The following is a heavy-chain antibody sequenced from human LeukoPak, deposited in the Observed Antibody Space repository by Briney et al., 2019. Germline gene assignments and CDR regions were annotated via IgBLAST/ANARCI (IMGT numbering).Heavy chain of an antibody. D-gene: IGHD3-10*01. V-gene: IGHV3-7*04. J-gene: IGHJ6*02. CDR1: AFTFRSFW. CDR2: IKQDGSNK. Sequence: PGGSLRLSCAASAFTFRSFWMSWVRQAPGKGLEWVANIKQDGSNKYYADSVKGRFTISRDNSKNTLYLQMNSLRAEDTAVYYCARYYGSGRGYYGLDVWGQGTTVTVSS. CDR3: ARYYGSGRGYYGLDV.